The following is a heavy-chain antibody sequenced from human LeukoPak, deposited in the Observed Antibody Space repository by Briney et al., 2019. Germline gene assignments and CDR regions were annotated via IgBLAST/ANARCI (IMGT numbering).Heavy chain of an antibody. Sequence: ASVKVSCKASGYTFTSYAMNWVRQAPGQGLEWMGWINTNTGNPTYAQGFTGRFVFSLDTSVSTAYLQISSLKAEDTAVYYCAREGAAARRGYFDLWGRGTLVTVSS. D-gene: IGHD6-13*01. CDR3: AREGAAARRGYFDL. V-gene: IGHV7-4-1*02. CDR2: INTNTGNP. J-gene: IGHJ2*01. CDR1: GYTFTSYA.